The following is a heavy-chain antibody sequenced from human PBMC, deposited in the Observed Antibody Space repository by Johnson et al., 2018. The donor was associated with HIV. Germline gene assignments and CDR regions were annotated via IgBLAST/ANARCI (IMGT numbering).Heavy chain of an antibody. V-gene: IGHV3-30*02. CDR2: IQYDGSNK. CDR3: AKSWHSGSLYDAFHI. J-gene: IGHJ3*02. Sequence: QVQLVESGGGVVQPRGSLRLSCAASGFTFRDYCMHWVRQAPGNGLEWVAFIQYDGSNKYYADSVRGRFTISRDNSKNTLYLQMNSLRAEDTAVYYCAKSWHSGSLYDAFHIWGQGTMVTVSS. D-gene: IGHD1-26*01. CDR1: GFTFRDYC.